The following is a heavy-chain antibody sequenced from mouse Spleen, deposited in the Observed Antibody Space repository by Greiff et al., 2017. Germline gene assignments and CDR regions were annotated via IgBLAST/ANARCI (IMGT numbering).Heavy chain of an antibody. Sequence: QVQLQQPGAELVKPGASVKLSCKASGYTFTSYWMQWVKQRPGQGLEWIGEIDPSDSYTNYNQKFKGKATLTVDTSSSTAYMQLNSLTSEDSAVYYCARSRAYYSNYEAMDYWGQGTSVTVSS. D-gene: IGHD2-5*01. CDR1: GYTFTSYW. CDR2: IDPSDSYT. CDR3: ARSRAYYSNYEAMDY. J-gene: IGHJ4*01. V-gene: IGHV1-50*01.